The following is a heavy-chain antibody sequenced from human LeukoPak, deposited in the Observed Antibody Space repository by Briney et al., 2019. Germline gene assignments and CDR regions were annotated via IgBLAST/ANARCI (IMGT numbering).Heavy chain of an antibody. CDR2: IYYSGST. Sequence: SETLSLTCTVSGGSISSSSYYWGWIRQPPWKGLEWIGSIYYSGSTYYNPSLKSRVTISVDTSKNQFSLKLSSVTAADTAVYYCARHLLVGATQDPPFDYWGQGTLVTVSS. J-gene: IGHJ4*02. V-gene: IGHV4-39*01. CDR1: GGSISSSSYY. D-gene: IGHD1-26*01. CDR3: ARHLLVGATQDPPFDY.